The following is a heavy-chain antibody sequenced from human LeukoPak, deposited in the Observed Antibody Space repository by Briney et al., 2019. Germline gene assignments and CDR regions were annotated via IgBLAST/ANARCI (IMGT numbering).Heavy chain of an antibody. D-gene: IGHD3-22*01. V-gene: IGHV7-4-1*02. J-gene: IGHJ4*02. CDR2: INTNTGNP. CDR1: GYTFTSYA. Sequence: ASVKVSRKASGYTFTSYAMNWVRQAPGQGLEWMGWINTNTGNPTYAQGFTGRFVLSLDTSVSTAYLQISSLKAEDTAVYYCARDPYSSGYSPDYWGQGTLVTVSS. CDR3: ARDPYSSGYSPDY.